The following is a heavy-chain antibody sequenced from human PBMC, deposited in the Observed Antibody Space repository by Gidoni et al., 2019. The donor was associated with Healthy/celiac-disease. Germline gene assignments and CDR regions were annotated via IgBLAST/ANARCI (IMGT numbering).Heavy chain of an antibody. D-gene: IGHD3-9*01. CDR3: AKGGYYDILTGYYSFDY. CDR1: GFTFDDYA. CDR2: ISWNSGSI. Sequence: EVQLVESGGGLVQPGRSLRLSCAASGFTFDDYAMHWVRQAPGKGLEWVSGISWNSGSIGYADSVKGRFTISRDNAKNSLYLQMNSLRAEDTALYYCAKGGYYDILTGYYSFDYWGQGTLVTVSS. V-gene: IGHV3-9*01. J-gene: IGHJ4*02.